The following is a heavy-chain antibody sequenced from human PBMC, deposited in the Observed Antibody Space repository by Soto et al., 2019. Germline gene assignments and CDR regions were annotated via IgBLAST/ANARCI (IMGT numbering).Heavy chain of an antibody. Sequence: QVQLVESGGGVVQPGRSLSLSCAASGFTFSSYGMHWVRQAPGKGLEWVAVISYDGSNKYYADSVKGRFTISRDNSKNTLYLQMNSLRAEDTAVYYCAKKRGYSYGSPFDYWGQGTLVTVSS. V-gene: IGHV3-30*18. D-gene: IGHD5-18*01. CDR1: GFTFSSYG. CDR2: ISYDGSNK. J-gene: IGHJ4*02. CDR3: AKKRGYSYGSPFDY.